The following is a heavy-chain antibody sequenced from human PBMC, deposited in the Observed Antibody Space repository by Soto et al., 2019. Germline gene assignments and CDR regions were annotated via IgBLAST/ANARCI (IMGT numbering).Heavy chain of an antibody. CDR2: IGPFEAHAP. CDR1: GYPFGDYA. J-gene: IGHJ4*02. CDR3: ARALAGRVSSAWTRLDY. V-gene: IGHV3-23*01. D-gene: IGHD6-25*01. Sequence: EVQLLESGGDLVHPGGTLILSCVGSGYPFGDYAMRWVRQAPGKGLEWVSAIGPFEAHAPAYAASVKGRFTISRDNSNNTVSLHMSSLRSEDAAVYYCARALAGRVSSAWTRLDYWGQGTLVTVSS.